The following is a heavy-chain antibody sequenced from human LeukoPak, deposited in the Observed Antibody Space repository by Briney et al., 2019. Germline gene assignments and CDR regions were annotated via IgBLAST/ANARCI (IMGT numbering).Heavy chain of an antibody. CDR1: GYSFTSYW. CDR3: ARRAYSSGYKYYFDY. CDR2: IYPGDSET. J-gene: IGHJ4*02. D-gene: IGHD6-19*01. V-gene: IGHV5-51*01. Sequence: GESLKISCKGSGYSFTSYWIGWVRQVPGKGLEWMGIIYPGDSETRYSPSFQGQVTISADKSISTAYLQWSSLKASDTAMYYCARRAYSSGYKYYFDYWGQGTLVTVSS.